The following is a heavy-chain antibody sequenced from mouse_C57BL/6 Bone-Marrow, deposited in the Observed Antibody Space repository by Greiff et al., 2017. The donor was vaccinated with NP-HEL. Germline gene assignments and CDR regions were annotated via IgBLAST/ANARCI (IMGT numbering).Heavy chain of an antibody. Sequence: VQLQQPGAELVRPGTSVKLSCKASGYTFTSYWMHWVKQRPGQGLEWIGVIDPSDSYTNYNQKFKGKATLTVDTSSSTAYMQLSSLTSEDSAVYYCARRGVEYYFDYWGQGTTLTVSS. CDR1: GYTFTSYW. D-gene: IGHD1-1*01. J-gene: IGHJ2*01. CDR2: IDPSDSYT. V-gene: IGHV1-59*01. CDR3: ARRGVEYYFDY.